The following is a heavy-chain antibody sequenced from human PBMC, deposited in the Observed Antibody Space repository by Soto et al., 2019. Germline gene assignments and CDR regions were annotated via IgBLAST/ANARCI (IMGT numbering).Heavy chain of an antibody. CDR2: IIPIFGTA. D-gene: IGHD7-27*01. Sequence: QVQLVQSGAEVKKPGSSVKVSCKASGGTFSSYAISWVRQAPGQGLEWMGGIIPIFGTANYAQKFQGRVTXTXAXXTSTAYMELGSLRSEDTAVYYCASAITGGRGEGSHWGQGTLVTVSS. V-gene: IGHV1-69*05. CDR1: GGTFSSYA. CDR3: ASAITGGRGEGSH. J-gene: IGHJ4*02.